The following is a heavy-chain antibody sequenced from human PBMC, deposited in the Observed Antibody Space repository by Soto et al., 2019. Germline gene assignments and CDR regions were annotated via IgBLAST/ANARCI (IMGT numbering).Heavy chain of an antibody. CDR1: GFTVSSNY. D-gene: IGHD4-17*01. CDR2: IYSGGST. J-gene: IGHJ6*03. V-gene: IGHV3-53*04. CDR3: ARVSLMRATVTTLIYYYYMDV. Sequence: GGSLRLSCAASGFTVSSNYMSWVRQAPGKGLEWVSVIYSGGSTYYADSVKGRFTISRHNSKNTLYLQMNSLRAEDTAVYYCARVSLMRATVTTLIYYYYMDVWGKGTTVTVSS.